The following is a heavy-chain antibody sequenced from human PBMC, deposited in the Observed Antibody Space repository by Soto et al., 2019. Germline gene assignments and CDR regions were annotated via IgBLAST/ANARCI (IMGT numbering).Heavy chain of an antibody. CDR3: ARYPLAMYYFDY. CDR2: IYYSGST. Sequence: PSETLSLTCTVSGGSISSGGYYWSWIRQHPGKGLEWIGYIYYSGSTCYNPSLKSRVTISVDTSKNQFSLKLSSVTAADTAVYYCARYPLAMYYFDYWGQGTLVTVSS. D-gene: IGHD3-3*02. CDR1: GGSISSGGYY. V-gene: IGHV4-31*03. J-gene: IGHJ4*02.